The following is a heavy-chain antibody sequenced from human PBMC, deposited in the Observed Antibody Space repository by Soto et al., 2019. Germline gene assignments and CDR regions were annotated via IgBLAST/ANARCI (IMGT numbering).Heavy chain of an antibody. J-gene: IGHJ6*01. D-gene: IGHD5-12*01. V-gene: IGHV6-1*01. CDR2: TYYRSKWYN. Sequence: SQTLSLTCAMSGDSVSSNSAAWNWIMQSPSRGLEWLGRTYYRSKWYNDYAVSVKSRITINPDTSKNQFSLQLNSVTPEDTAVYYCARGDGYNYPYYYGMQAWGQATTCTVSS. CDR1: GDSVSSNSAA. CDR3: ARGDGYNYPYYYGMQA.